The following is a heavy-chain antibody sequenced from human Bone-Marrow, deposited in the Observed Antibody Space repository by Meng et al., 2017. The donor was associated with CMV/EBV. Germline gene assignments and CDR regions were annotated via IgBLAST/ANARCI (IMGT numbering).Heavy chain of an antibody. CDR3: AKEYTGTPGY. Sequence: GESLKISCAASGFTFSSYAMSWVRQAPGKGLEWVSAISGSGGSTYYADSVKGRFTISRDNSKNTLYLQMNSLRAEDTAVYYCAKEYTGTPGYWGQGTLVTFSS. CDR1: GFTFSSYA. V-gene: IGHV3-23*01. J-gene: IGHJ4*02. CDR2: ISGSGGST. D-gene: IGHD1-7*01.